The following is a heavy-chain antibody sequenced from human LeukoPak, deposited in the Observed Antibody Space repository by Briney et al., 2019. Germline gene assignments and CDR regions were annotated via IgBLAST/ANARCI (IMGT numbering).Heavy chain of an antibody. CDR1: GYTFTGYY. J-gene: IGHJ6*02. V-gene: IGHV1-2*02. Sequence: GASVKVSCKASGYTFTGYYMHWVRQAPGQGLEWMGWINPNSGGTNYAQKFQGRVTMTRDTSISTAYTELSRLRSDDTAVYYCARVDTAMVFSYYYYGMDVWGQGTTVTVSS. CDR3: ARVDTAMVFSYYYYGMDV. D-gene: IGHD5-18*01. CDR2: INPNSGGT.